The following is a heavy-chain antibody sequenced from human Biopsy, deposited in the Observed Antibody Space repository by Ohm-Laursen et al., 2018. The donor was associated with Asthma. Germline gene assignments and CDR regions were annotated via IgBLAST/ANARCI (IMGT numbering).Heavy chain of an antibody. D-gene: IGHD1-1*01. CDR3: VRDGTDDAFDI. V-gene: IGHV3-30*01. J-gene: IGHJ3*02. CDR1: GFSFSNFA. Sequence: SLRLSCAASGFSFSNFAIHWVRQAPGKGLKWVGVISKDASTQDYADSVKGRFTMARDNSKNTLDLQMNSLREEDTAVHYCVRDGTDDAFDIWGQGTVVSVSS. CDR2: ISKDASTQ.